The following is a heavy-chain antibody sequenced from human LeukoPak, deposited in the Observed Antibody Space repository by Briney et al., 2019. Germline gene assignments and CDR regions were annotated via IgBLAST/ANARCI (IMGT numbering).Heavy chain of an antibody. CDR3: ARDVGYCSGGSCYQRHNWFDP. J-gene: IGHJ5*02. CDR2: INAGNGNT. V-gene: IGHV1-3*01. D-gene: IGHD2-15*01. CDR1: GYTFTSYA. Sequence: ASVTVSCTASGYTFTSYAMHWVRQAPGQRLEWMGWINAGNGNTKYSQKFQGRVTITRDTSASTAYMELSSLRSEDTAVYYCARDVGYCSGGSCYQRHNWFDPWGQGTLVTVSS.